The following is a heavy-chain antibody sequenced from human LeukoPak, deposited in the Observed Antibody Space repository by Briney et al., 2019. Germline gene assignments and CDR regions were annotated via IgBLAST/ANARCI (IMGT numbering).Heavy chain of an antibody. V-gene: IGHV4-59*01. CDR1: GGSINAYY. J-gene: IGHJ4*02. D-gene: IGHD3-10*01. CDR3: ARQYYYGSGSYNFDY. CDR2: IYHSGNT. Sequence: SETLSLTCTVSGGSINAYYWTWIRQPPGKGLEWMGIIYHSGNTNYNPSLKSRVTISVDTSKNQLSLKLSSATAADTAVYYCARQYYYGSGSYNFDYWGQGTLVTVSS.